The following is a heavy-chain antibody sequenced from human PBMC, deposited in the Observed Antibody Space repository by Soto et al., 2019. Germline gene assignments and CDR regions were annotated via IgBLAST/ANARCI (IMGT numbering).Heavy chain of an antibody. CDR3: ARGRWVRCLASYYLDY. D-gene: IGHD3-10*01. Sequence: QVQLVQSGAEVKRPGAPVKVSCKASGFTFTDHAMNWVRQAPGQRPEWVGWINAGNGNTKYSQNFQDRVTITRDTSATTTYMELSSLRFDDTAVFYCARGRWVRCLASYYLDYWGQGTLVTVSS. CDR2: INAGNGNT. V-gene: IGHV1-3*01. CDR1: GFTFTDHA. J-gene: IGHJ4*02.